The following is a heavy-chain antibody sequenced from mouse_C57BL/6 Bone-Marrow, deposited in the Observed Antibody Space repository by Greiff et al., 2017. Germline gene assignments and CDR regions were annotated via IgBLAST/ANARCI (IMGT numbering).Heavy chain of an antibody. CDR2: INPNNGGT. CDR1: GYTFTDYY. J-gene: IGHJ1*03. V-gene: IGHV1-26*01. CDR3: ARSGNYPHWYFDV. D-gene: IGHD2-1*01. Sequence: VQLKQSGPELVKPGASVKISCKASGYTFTDYYMNWVKQSHGKSLEWIGDINPNNGGTSYNQKFKGKATLTVDKSSSTAYMELRSLTSEDAAVYYCARSGNYPHWYFDVWGTGTTVTVSS.